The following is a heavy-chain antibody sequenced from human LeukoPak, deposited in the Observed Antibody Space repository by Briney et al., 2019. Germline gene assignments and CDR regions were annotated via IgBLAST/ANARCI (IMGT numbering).Heavy chain of an antibody. CDR2: ISYDGSNK. CDR1: GFTFSSYA. J-gene: IGHJ3*02. Sequence: GGSLRLSCAASGFTFSSYAMSWVRQAPGKGLEWVAVISYDGSNKYYADSVKGRFTISRDNSKNTLYLQMNSLRAEDTAVYYCARDNAAAVVPGAFDIWGQGTMVTVSS. D-gene: IGHD6-13*01. CDR3: ARDNAAAVVPGAFDI. V-gene: IGHV3-30-3*01.